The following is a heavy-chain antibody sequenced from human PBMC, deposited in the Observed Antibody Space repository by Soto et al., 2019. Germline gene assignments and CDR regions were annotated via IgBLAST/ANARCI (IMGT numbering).Heavy chain of an antibody. CDR3: ARESSSGYAFDI. D-gene: IGHD6-6*01. CDR1: GGSISSGDYY. J-gene: IGHJ3*02. V-gene: IGHV4-30-4*01. CDR2: IYYSGST. Sequence: RSLTCTVSGGSISSGDYYWSWIRQPPGKGLEWIGYIYYSGSTYYNPSLKSRVTISVDTSKNQFSLKLSSVTAADTAVYYCARESSSGYAFDIWGQGTMVTVSS.